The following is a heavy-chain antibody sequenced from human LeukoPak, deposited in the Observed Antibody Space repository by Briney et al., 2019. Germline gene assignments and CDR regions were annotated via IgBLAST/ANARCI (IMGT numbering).Heavy chain of an antibody. CDR2: ISSSSSYI. J-gene: IGHJ4*02. CDR1: GFTFSSYS. CDR3: ARDGYSYGFDY. Sequence: GGSLRLSCAASGFTFSSYSMTWVRQAPGKGLEWVSSISSSSSYIYYADSVKGRFTISRDNAKNSLYLQMNSLRAEDTAVYYCARDGYSYGFDYWGQGTLVTVSS. V-gene: IGHV3-21*01. D-gene: IGHD5-18*01.